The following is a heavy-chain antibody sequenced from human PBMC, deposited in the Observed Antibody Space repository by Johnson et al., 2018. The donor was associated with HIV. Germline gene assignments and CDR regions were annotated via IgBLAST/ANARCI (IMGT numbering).Heavy chain of an antibody. V-gene: IGHV3-30*03. CDR1: GFSFSNAW. Sequence: QVQLVESGGGLVQPGGSLRLSCAASGFSFSNAWMNWVRQAPGKGLEWVAVISYDGSNKYYADSVKGRFTISRDNSKNTLYLQMNSLRAEDTAGYYCARGMARFAFDIWGQGTMVTFSS. CDR2: ISYDGSNK. CDR3: ARGMARFAFDI. D-gene: IGHD5-24*01. J-gene: IGHJ3*02.